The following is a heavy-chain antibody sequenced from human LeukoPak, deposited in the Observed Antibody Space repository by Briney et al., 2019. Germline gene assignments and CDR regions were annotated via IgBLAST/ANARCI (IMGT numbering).Heavy chain of an antibody. CDR2: ISSGSEK. CDR1: GFTFSIFL. Sequence: PGGSLRLSCEASGFTFSIFLMHWVRQAPGKGLEWVALISSGSEKYYADSVKGRFTISRDNSKNMLYLQMNSLRADDTAVYYCARDLELSAVYYFDSWGQGTLVIVSS. J-gene: IGHJ4*02. CDR3: ARDLELSAVYYFDS. D-gene: IGHD3-3*01. V-gene: IGHV3-30*04.